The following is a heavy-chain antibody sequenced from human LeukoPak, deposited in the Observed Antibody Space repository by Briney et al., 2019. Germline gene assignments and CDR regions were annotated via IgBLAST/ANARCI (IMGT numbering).Heavy chain of an antibody. Sequence: PSQTLSLTCTVSGGSISSGDYYWSWIRQPPGKGLEWIGYIYYSGSTYYNPSLKSRVTIPVDTSKNQFSLKLSSVTAADTAVYYCARGNDFWSGYYIIDYWGQGTLVTVSS. V-gene: IGHV4-30-4*01. J-gene: IGHJ4*02. D-gene: IGHD3-3*01. CDR1: GGSISSGDYY. CDR3: ARGNDFWSGYYIIDY. CDR2: IYYSGST.